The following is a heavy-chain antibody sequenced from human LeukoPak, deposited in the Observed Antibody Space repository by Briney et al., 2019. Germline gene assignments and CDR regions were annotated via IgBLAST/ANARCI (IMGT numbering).Heavy chain of an antibody. Sequence: GGPLSFSCEASGLTFRPYGLTGFPKDPGKGLLWVSRISSDASITSYADPVKGRFTTSRDNAKNTLYLQMNSLRAEDMALYYCAKEDGSQALSWGQGTLVTVSS. D-gene: IGHD3-10*01. J-gene: IGHJ4*02. CDR2: ISSDASIT. CDR3: AKEDGSQALS. CDR1: GLTFRPYG. V-gene: IGHV3-74*01.